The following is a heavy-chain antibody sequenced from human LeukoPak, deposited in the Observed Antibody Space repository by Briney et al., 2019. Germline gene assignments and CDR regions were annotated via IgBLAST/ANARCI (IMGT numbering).Heavy chain of an antibody. Sequence: PGGSLRLSCAASGFTVSSNYMSWVRQAPGKGLEWVSVIYSGGSTYYADSVKGRFTISRDNSKNTLYLQMNSLRAEDTAMYYCARRAVAGGGRDPFDIWGQGTMVTASS. CDR3: ARRAVAGGGRDPFDI. CDR2: IYSGGST. V-gene: IGHV3-66*04. D-gene: IGHD6-19*01. CDR1: GFTVSSNY. J-gene: IGHJ3*02.